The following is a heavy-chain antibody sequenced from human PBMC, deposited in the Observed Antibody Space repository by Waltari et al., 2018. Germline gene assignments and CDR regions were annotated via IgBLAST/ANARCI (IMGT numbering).Heavy chain of an antibody. CDR1: GYPVTSVV. D-gene: IGHD1-20*01. CDR3: ATDNLNAFHN. J-gene: IGHJ4*02. V-gene: IGHV1-18*04. Sequence: QVQLLQSGAEVKEPGASVKVSCRAAGYPVTSVVISWGRLAPGQGLEWVGWVSPLNGKTNYAQNVQDRVTMTTDTSTSTAYMELRSLRFDDTAVYFCATDNLNAFHNWGQGTLVTVSS. CDR2: VSPLNGKT.